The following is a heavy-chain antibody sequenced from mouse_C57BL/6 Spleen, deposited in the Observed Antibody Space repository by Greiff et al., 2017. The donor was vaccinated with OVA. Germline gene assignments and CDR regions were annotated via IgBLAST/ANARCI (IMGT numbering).Heavy chain of an antibody. CDR1: GFTFSDYY. CDR2: INSDGSST. CDR3: ARGGDRLRFDYFDY. D-gene: IGHD1-1*01. Sequence: EVHLVESEGGLVQPGSSMKLSCTASGFTFSDYYMAWVRQVPEKGLEWVANINSDGSSTYYLDSLKGRFIISRDNAKNILYLQMSSLKSEDTATYYCARGGDRLRFDYFDYWGQGTTLTVSS. V-gene: IGHV5-16*01. J-gene: IGHJ2*01.